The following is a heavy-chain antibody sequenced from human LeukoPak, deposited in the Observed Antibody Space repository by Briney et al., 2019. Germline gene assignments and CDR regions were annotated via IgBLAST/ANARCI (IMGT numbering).Heavy chain of an antibody. J-gene: IGHJ4*02. CDR2: VHLSGTS. Sequence: PSGTLSLTCAVSGGSILTTNWWSWVRQPPGKGLEWIGEVHLSGTSNYNPSLKSRVSMSIDKSKNQLSLKLTSVTAADTAMYYCARESGAFSPFGFWGQGTLVTVSS. D-gene: IGHD1-26*01. V-gene: IGHV4-4*02. CDR1: GGSILTTNW. CDR3: ARESGAFSPFGF.